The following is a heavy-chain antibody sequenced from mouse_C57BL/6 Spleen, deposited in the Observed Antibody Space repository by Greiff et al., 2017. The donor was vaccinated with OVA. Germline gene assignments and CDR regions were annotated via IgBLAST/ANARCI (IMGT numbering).Heavy chain of an antibody. V-gene: IGHV1-54*01. Sequence: QVQLKQSGAELVRPGTSVKVSCKASGFAFTNYLIEWVKQRPGQGLEWIGVINPGSGGTNYNEKFKGKATMTADKSSSTAYMQLSSLTSEDSAVYAFDGSYKAWFGYWGTGTMVTVSA. D-gene: IGHD1-1*02. CDR2: INPGSGGT. CDR1: GFAFTNYL. CDR3: DGSYKAWFGY. J-gene: IGHJ3*01.